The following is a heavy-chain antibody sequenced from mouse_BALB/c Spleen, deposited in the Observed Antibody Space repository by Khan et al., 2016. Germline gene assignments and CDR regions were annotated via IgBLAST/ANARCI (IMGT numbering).Heavy chain of an antibody. CDR1: GFTFSSYA. V-gene: IGHV5-6-5*01. CDR3: TRGVTTVVDYFDY. CDR2: ISSGGTT. J-gene: IGHJ2*01. D-gene: IGHD1-1*01. Sequence: EVELVESGGGLVKPGESLKLSCAASGFTFSSYAMSWVRQTPEKRLEWVASISSGGTTFYPDSLKGRFTISRDNARTILDLQVSSLRTEDTAMKYCTRGVTTVVDYFDYWGQGTTVTVSS.